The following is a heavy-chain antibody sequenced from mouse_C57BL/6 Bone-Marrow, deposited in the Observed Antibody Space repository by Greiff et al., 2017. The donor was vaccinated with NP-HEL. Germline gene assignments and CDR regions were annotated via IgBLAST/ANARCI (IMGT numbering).Heavy chain of an antibody. V-gene: IGHV1-53*01. D-gene: IGHD1-1*01. CDR1: GYTFTSYW. CDR2: INPSNGGT. J-gene: IGHJ1*03. CDR3: ARLGVVAYWYFDV. Sequence: QVQLQQPGTELEKPGASVKLSCKASGYTFTSYWMHWVKQRPGQGLEWIGNINPSNGGTNYNEKFKSKATLTVDKSSSTAYMQLSSLTSEDSAVYYCARLGVVAYWYFDVWGTGTTVTVSS.